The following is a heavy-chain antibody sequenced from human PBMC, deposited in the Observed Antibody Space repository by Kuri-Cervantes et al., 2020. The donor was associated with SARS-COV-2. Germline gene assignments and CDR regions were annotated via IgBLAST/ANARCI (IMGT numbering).Heavy chain of an antibody. CDR1: VFTFSSDW. D-gene: IGHD3-16*02. V-gene: IGHV3-7*01. CDR3: ARADYDYVWGSYRSPH. CDR2: IKQDGSEK. J-gene: IGHJ4*02. Sequence: GESLKISCAAPVFTFSSDWMSWVRQAPGKGLEWVAKIKQDGSEKYYVDSVKGRFTISRDNAKNSLYLQMNSLRAEDTAVYYCARADYDYVWGSYRSPHWGQGTLVTVSS.